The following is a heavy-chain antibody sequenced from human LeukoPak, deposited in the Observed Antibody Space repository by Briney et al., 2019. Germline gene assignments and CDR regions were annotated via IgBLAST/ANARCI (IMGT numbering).Heavy chain of an antibody. V-gene: IGHV4-59*11. Sequence: NTSETLSLTCSVSSGSLSGHSWTWIRQPPGKGLEWIGYIYYSGSPSYSPPLKSRVTISADTSRSQFSLQLTSVTPADTAVYYCARGSLYDSSGYYWDYWGQGSLVTVSS. D-gene: IGHD3-22*01. J-gene: IGHJ4*02. CDR1: SGSLSGHS. CDR3: ARGSLYDSSGYYWDY. CDR2: IYYSGSP.